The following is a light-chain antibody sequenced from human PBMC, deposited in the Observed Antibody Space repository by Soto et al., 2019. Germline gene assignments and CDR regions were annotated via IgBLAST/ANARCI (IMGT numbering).Light chain of an antibody. V-gene: IGKV3-15*01. CDR3: QQRSSWYT. CDR2: GAS. Sequence: EIVMTQSPATLSLSPGERATLSCRASQSVSSNVAWYQQIPGQTPRLLIYGASTRATGIPVRFSGSGSGTEFTLTISSLQSEDFAVYYCQQRSSWYTFGQGTKLEIK. CDR1: QSVSSN. J-gene: IGKJ2*01.